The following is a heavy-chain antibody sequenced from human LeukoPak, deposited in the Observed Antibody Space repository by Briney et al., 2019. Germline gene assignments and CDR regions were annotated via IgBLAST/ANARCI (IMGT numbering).Heavy chain of an antibody. Sequence: PSETLSLTCTVSGGSNSSYYWSWIRQPAGEGLEWLGHIYTTGSSNYNPSLKSRVTMSVDTSKNQFSLKLSSVTAADTAVYYCARDNPVAGNRGSDYWGQGTLVTVSS. CDR3: ARDNPVAGNRGSDY. CDR2: IYTTGSS. D-gene: IGHD6-19*01. J-gene: IGHJ4*02. CDR1: GGSNSSYY. V-gene: IGHV4-4*07.